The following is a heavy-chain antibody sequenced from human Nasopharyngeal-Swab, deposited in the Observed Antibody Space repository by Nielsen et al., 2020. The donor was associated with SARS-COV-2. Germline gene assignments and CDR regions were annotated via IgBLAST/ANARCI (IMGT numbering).Heavy chain of an antibody. J-gene: IGHJ4*02. CDR3: AREGEYGAYDAPDY. CDR1: GDTFTNSA. Sequence: SVKVSCKTSGDTFTNSAISWVRQAPGQGREWMGGIVPALGLPNYAQKFRGRVTISADRSTTTSYLELSSLRSEDTAIYYCAREGEYGAYDAPDYWGQGTLVTVSS. D-gene: IGHD5-12*01. V-gene: IGHV1-69*10. CDR2: IVPALGLP.